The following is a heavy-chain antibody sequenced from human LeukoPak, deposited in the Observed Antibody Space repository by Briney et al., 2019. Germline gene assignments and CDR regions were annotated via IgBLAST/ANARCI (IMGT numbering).Heavy chain of an antibody. J-gene: IGHJ4*02. CDR1: GFTFSSYA. CDR3: ARGPLFRPFDY. Sequence: GGSLRLSCAASGFTFSSYAMPWVRQAPGKGLEWVAVISYDGSNKYYADSVKGRFTISRDNSKNTLYLQMNSLRAEDTAVYYCARGPLFRPFDYWGQGTLVTVSS. D-gene: IGHD3-9*01. V-gene: IGHV3-30-3*01. CDR2: ISYDGSNK.